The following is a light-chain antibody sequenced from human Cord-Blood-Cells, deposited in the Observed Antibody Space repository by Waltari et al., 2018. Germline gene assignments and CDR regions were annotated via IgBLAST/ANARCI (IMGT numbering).Light chain of an antibody. V-gene: IGLV2-14*03. J-gene: IGLJ2*01. CDR2: DVS. CDR3: SSYTSSSLV. Sequence: QSALTQPASVSGSPGQSITIPCTGTSSDGGGYKYISWYQHHPGKHPKLMIYDVSKRPSGVSNRFSGSKSGNTASLTISGLQAEDEADYYCSSYTSSSLVFGGGTKLTVL. CDR1: SSDGGGYKY.